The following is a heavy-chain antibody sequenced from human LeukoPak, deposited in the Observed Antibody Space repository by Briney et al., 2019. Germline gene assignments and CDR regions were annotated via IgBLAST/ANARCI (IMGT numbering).Heavy chain of an antibody. CDR1: GFTFSSYS. CDR3: ARVVVVPAAIYYYGMDV. Sequence: GGSLRLSCAASGFTFSSYSMNWVRQAPGKGLEWVSSISSSSGYIYYADSVKGRFTISRDNAKNSLYLQMNSLRAEDTAVYYCARVVVVPAAIYYYGMDVWGQGTTVTVSS. D-gene: IGHD2-2*01. V-gene: IGHV3-21*01. J-gene: IGHJ6*02. CDR2: ISSSSGYI.